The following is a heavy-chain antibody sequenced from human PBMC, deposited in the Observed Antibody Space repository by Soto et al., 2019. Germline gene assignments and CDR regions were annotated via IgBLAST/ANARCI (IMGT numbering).Heavy chain of an antibody. CDR2: IDWDDDK. J-gene: IGHJ4*02. D-gene: IGHD3-10*01. Sequence: GSGPTLVNPTQTLTLTCTFSGFSLSTSGMRVSWIRQPPGKALEWLARIDWDDDKFYSTSLKTRLTISKDTSKNQVVLTMTNMDPVDTATYYCARILSSERGFDYWGQGTLVTVSS. V-gene: IGHV2-70*04. CDR1: GFSLSTSGMR. CDR3: ARILSSERGFDY.